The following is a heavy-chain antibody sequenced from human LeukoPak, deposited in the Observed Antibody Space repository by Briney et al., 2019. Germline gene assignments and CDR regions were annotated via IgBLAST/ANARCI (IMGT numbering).Heavy chain of an antibody. CDR2: IYHSGST. V-gene: IGHV4-38-2*02. J-gene: IGHJ4*02. CDR1: GYSISSGYY. Sequence: SETLSLTCTVSGYSISSGYYWGWIRQPPGKGLEWIGSIYHSGSTYYNPSLKSRVTISVDTSKNQFSLKLSSVTAADTAVYYCARGDGAGATDYWGQGTLVTVSS. D-gene: IGHD1-26*01. CDR3: ARGDGAGATDY.